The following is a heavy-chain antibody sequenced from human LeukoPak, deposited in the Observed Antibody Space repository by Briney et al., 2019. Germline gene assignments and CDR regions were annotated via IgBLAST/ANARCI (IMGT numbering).Heavy chain of an antibody. CDR3: ARGGHAVAGLPGGWTYYYYYGMDV. CDR2: ISYDGSNK. J-gene: IGHJ6*04. CDR1: GFTFSSYA. V-gene: IGHV3-30*04. Sequence: GGSLRLSCAASGFTFSSYAMHWVRQAPGKGLEWVAVISYDGSNKYYADSVKGRFTISRGNSKNTLYLQMNSLRAEDTAVYYCARGGHAVAGLPGGWTYYYYYGMDVWGKGTTVTVSS. D-gene: IGHD6-19*01.